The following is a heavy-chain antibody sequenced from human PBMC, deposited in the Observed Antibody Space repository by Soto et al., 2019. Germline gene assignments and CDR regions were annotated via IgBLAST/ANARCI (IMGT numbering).Heavy chain of an antibody. CDR2: ISAYNGNT. Sequence: QVQLVQSGAEVKKPGASVKVSCKASGYTFTSYGISWVRQAPGQGLEWMGWISAYNGNTNYAQKLQGRVTMTTDTSTSTAYMELRSLSSDDTAVYYCARDRQSGIVGGDCPNYWGQGTLVTVSS. J-gene: IGHJ4*02. CDR1: GYTFTSYG. D-gene: IGHD2-21*02. CDR3: ARDRQSGIVGGDCPNY. V-gene: IGHV1-18*01.